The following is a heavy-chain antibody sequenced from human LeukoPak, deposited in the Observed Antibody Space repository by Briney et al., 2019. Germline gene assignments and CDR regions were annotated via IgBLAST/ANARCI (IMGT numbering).Heavy chain of an antibody. CDR3: ARALSWTTESYYYMDV. CDR1: GYTFNSYD. Sequence: ASVKVSCKASGYTFNSYDINWVRQATGQGLEWMGWMSPNSGNTGYAQKFQGRVTMTKNNSITTVYMELSSLRSEDTAVYYCARALSWTTESYYYMDVWGKGTTVTVSS. CDR2: MSPNSGNT. J-gene: IGHJ6*03. V-gene: IGHV1-8*01. D-gene: IGHD3/OR15-3a*01.